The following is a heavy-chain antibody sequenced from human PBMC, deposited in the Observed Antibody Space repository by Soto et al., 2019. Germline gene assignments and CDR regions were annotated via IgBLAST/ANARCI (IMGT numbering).Heavy chain of an antibody. CDR1: GFTFSSYS. Sequence: EVQLVESGGGLLKPGGSLRLSCAASGFTFSSYSMNWVRQAPGKGLEWVSSISSSSSYIYYADSVKGRFTISRDNAKNSLYLQMNSLRAEDTAVYYCAREGIVVVPAAYSGSYSNWFDPWGQGTLVTVSS. CDR2: ISSSSSYI. D-gene: IGHD2-2*01. V-gene: IGHV3-21*01. CDR3: AREGIVVVPAAYSGSYSNWFDP. J-gene: IGHJ5*02.